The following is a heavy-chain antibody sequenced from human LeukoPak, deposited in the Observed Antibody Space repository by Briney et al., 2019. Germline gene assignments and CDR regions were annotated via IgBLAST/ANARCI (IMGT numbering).Heavy chain of an antibody. J-gene: IGHJ3*02. V-gene: IGHV4-61*07. CDR3: ARHGGDSGVDAFDI. CDR1: DY. CDR2: IHYSGST. Sequence: DYXXXIRQPPGKGLEWIGYIHYSGSTNYNPSLKSRVTISVDTSKNQFSLKLSSVTAADTAVYYCARHGGDSGVDAFDIWGLGTMVTVSS. D-gene: IGHD4-23*01.